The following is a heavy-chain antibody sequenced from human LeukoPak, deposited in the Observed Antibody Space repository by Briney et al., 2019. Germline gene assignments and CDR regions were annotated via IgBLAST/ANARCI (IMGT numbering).Heavy chain of an antibody. CDR2: ISGSGGST. CDR1: GFTFSSYA. J-gene: IGHJ4*02. V-gene: IGHV3-23*01. CDR3: AKLWGSYRYTDSGDY. Sequence: GGSLRLSCAASGFTFSSYAMSWVRQAPGKGLEWVSAISGSGGSTYYADSVKSRFTISRDNSKNTLYLQMNSLTAEDTAVYYFAKLWGSYRYTDSGDYWGQGTLVTVSS. D-gene: IGHD3-16*02.